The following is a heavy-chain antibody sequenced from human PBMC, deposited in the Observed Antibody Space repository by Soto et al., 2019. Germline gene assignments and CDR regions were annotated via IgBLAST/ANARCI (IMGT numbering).Heavy chain of an antibody. CDR1: GYTFTGYY. D-gene: IGHD6-19*01. V-gene: IGHV1-2*04. CDR3: ARACGYSSGWPSDY. CDR2: INPNSGGT. Sequence: QVQLVQSGAEVKKPGASVKVSCKASGYTFTGYYMHWVRQAPGQGLEWMGWINPNSGGTNYAQKFQGWVTMTRDTSISTAYMEQSRMRSDDTAVYYCARACGYSSGWPSDYWGQGTLVTVSS. J-gene: IGHJ4*02.